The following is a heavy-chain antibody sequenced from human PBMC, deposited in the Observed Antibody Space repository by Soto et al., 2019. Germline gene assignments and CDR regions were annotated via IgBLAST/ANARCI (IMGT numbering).Heavy chain of an antibody. V-gene: IGHV1-18*01. CDR2: INAYNGNT. D-gene: IGHD1-7*01. Sequence: ASVKVSCKASGYTFTSCGISWVRQAPGQGLEWMGWINAYNGNTKYSQKLQGRVTITRDTSASTAYMELSSLRSEDTAVYYCAREGLELSYYFDYWGQGTLVTVSS. CDR1: GYTFTSCG. J-gene: IGHJ4*02. CDR3: AREGLELSYYFDY.